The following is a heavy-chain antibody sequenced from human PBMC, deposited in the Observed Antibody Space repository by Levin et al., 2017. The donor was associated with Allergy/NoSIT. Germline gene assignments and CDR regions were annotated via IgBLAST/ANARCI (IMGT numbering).Heavy chain of an antibody. Sequence: GGSLRLSCAASGFTLSSHWMHWVRQAPGKGLVWVSRISGDGTRTSYADSVRGRFTISRDNAKNTLYLQINSLRVEDTAVYLCTRRTREVWFGDDDYFDHWGQGILVSVSS. CDR3: TRRTREVWFGDDDYFDH. D-gene: IGHD3-10*01. CDR1: GFTLSSHW. CDR2: ISGDGTRT. J-gene: IGHJ4*02. V-gene: IGHV3-74*01.